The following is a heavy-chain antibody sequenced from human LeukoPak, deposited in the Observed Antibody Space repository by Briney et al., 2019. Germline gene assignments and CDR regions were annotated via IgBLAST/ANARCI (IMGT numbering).Heavy chain of an antibody. J-gene: IGHJ3*02. CDR1: GYTFTSYD. V-gene: IGHV1-8*01. CDR3: ARGVLRYFDWLLSDAFDI. Sequence: ASVKVSCKASGYTFTSYDINWVRQATGQGLEWMGWMNPNSGNTGYAQKFQGRVTMTRSTSISTAYMELSSLRSEDTAVYYGARGVLRYFDWLLSDAFDIWGQGTMVTVSS. D-gene: IGHD3-9*01. CDR2: MNPNSGNT.